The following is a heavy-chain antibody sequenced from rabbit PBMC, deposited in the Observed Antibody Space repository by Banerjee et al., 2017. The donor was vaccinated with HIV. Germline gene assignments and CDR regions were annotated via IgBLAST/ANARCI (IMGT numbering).Heavy chain of an antibody. Sequence: QSLEESGGGLVQPGGSLKLSCKASGLDFSSYSMNWVRQAPGKGLEWIGYIDPVFGDTYYATWVNGRFTIANNNAQNTVDLQMNSLTAADTATYFCAREDYTSGWGAVLWGQGTLVTVS. CDR2: IDPVFGDT. D-gene: IGHD4-1*01. V-gene: IGHV1S7*01. J-gene: IGHJ3*01. CDR1: GLDFSSYS. CDR3: AREDYTSGWGAVL.